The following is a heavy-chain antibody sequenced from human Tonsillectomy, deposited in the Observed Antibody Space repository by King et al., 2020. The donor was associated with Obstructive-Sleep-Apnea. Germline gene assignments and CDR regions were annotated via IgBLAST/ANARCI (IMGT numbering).Heavy chain of an antibody. CDR1: GFTFSSYA. CDR3: AKEGGGSGIYWVDS. D-gene: IGHD3-10*01. J-gene: IGHJ4*02. V-gene: IGHV3-23*04. Sequence: VQLVESGGGMVQPGGSLRLSCLASGFTFSSYAISWGRQAPGKGLEWVSAINTRGTTFYAASVGGRFTISRDNSKYTVNLQVNSLRAEDTALYYCAKEGGGSGIYWVDSWGQGTLVTVSS. CDR2: INTRGTT.